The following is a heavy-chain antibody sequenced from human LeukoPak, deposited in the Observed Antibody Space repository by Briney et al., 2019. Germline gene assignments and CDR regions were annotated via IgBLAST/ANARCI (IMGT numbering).Heavy chain of an antibody. V-gene: IGHV4-59*01. J-gene: IGHJ4*02. Sequence: PSETLSLTCTVSGGSISSYYWSWIRQPPGKGLEWIGYIYYSGSTNYNPSLKSRVTISVDTSKNQFSLKLSSATAADTAVYYCGNFHYPVNSGYYLFDYWGQGILVTVSS. CDR2: IYYSGST. CDR1: GGSISSYY. D-gene: IGHD3-22*01. CDR3: GNFHYPVNSGYYLFDY.